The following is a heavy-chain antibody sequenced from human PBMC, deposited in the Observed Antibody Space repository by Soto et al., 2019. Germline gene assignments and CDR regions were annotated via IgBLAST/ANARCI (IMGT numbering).Heavy chain of an antibody. CDR1: GGTFSSYA. D-gene: IGHD3-22*01. CDR3: ARERAGGANSSHQDQYYYDSSGPMDV. J-gene: IGHJ6*02. CDR2: IIPIFGTA. Sequence: SVKVSCKASGGTFSSYAISWVRQAPGQGLEWMGGIIPIFGTANYAQKFQGRVTITADKSTSTAYMELSSLRSEDTAVYYCARERAGGANSSHQDQYYYDSSGPMDVWGQGTTVTVSS. V-gene: IGHV1-69*06.